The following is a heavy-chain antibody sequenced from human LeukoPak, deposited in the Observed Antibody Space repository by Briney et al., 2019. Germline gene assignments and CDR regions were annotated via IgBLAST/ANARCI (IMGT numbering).Heavy chain of an antibody. CDR2: IIAYYGKA. CDR3: ARAGQAAADYYDSRGYLGSFDY. D-gene: IGHD3-22*01. Sequence: GASVTVSCKASGCTFNSYAISWVRQAPGQGLEWMGWIIAYYGKANYAQKLQGRVTITTDESTSTAYMELRSLRSDDKAVYYCARAGQAAADYYDSRGYLGSFDYWGQGTLVTVSS. V-gene: IGHV1-18*01. J-gene: IGHJ4*02. CDR1: GCTFNSYA.